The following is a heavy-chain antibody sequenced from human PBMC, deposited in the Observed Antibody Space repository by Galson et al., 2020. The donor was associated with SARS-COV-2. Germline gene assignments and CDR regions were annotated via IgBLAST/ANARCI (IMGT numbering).Heavy chain of an antibody. CDR2: ISSSSSTI. D-gene: IGHD3-22*01. CDR3: ARDYYYDSSGYLEEGYFDY. J-gene: IGHJ4*02. CDR1: GFTFSSYS. Sequence: GESLKISCAASGFTFSSYSMNWVRQAPGKGLEWVSYISSSSSTIYYADSVKGRFTISRDNAKNSLYLQMNSLRAEDTAVYYCARDYYYDSSGYLEEGYFDYWGQGTLVTVSS. V-gene: IGHV3-48*01.